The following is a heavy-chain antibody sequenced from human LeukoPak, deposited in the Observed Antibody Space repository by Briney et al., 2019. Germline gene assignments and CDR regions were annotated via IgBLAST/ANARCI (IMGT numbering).Heavy chain of an antibody. D-gene: IGHD3-3*02. V-gene: IGHV3-7*01. J-gene: IGHJ6*03. CDR1: GFTFSSYW. CDR3: ARDRRVGRHFHYYYYMDV. Sequence: GGSLRLSCAASGFTFSSYWMSWVRQAPGKGLEWVANIKQDGSEKYYVDSVKGRFTISRDNAKNSLYLQMNSLRAEDTAVYYCARDRRVGRHFHYYYYMDVWGKGTTVTVSS. CDR2: IKQDGSEK.